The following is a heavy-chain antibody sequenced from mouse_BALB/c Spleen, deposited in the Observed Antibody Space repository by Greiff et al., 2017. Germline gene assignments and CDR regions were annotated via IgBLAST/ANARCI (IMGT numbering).Heavy chain of an antibody. Sequence: EVKLMESGGGLVKPGGSLKLSCAASGFTFSSYAMSWVRQTPEKRLEWVATISSGGSYTYYPDSVKGRFTISRDNAKNTLYLQMSSLRSEDTAMYYCARHITTVVAPDFDYWGQGTTLTVSS. CDR2: ISSGGSYT. V-gene: IGHV5-9-3*01. J-gene: IGHJ2*01. CDR1: GFTFSSYA. D-gene: IGHD1-1*01. CDR3: ARHITTVVAPDFDY.